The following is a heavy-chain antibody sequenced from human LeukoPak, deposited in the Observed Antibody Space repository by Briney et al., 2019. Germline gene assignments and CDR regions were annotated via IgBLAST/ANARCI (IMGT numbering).Heavy chain of an antibody. J-gene: IGHJ4*02. CDR2: ISSSGSYI. V-gene: IGHV3-21*04. D-gene: IGHD4/OR15-4a*01. CDR1: RFTFSSYS. Sequence: GGSLRLSCAASRFTFSSYSMNWARQAPGKGLEWVSSISSSGSYIYYADSVKGRFTISRDNAKNSLYLQMNSLRAEDTAVYCCARRAGAYSHPYDYWGQGTLVTVSS. CDR3: ARRAGAYSHPYDY.